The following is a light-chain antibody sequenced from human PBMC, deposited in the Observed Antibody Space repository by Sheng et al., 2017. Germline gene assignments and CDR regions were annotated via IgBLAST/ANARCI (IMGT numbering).Light chain of an antibody. V-gene: IGLV2-14*01. CDR1: SSDVGGYNH. Sequence: QSALTQPASVSGSPGQSIAISCTGTSSDVGGYNHVSWYQQYPGKAPKLIMYDVSNRPSGVSDRFFGFKSGNTASLAISGLQAEDEADYYCTSYTSSSTLDVFGTGTKVTVL. CDR2: DVS. CDR3: TSYTSSSTLDV. J-gene: IGLJ1*01.